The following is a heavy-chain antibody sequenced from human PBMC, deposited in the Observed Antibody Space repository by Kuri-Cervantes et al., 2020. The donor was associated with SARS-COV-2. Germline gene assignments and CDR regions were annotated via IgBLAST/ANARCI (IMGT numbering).Heavy chain of an antibody. CDR1: GGSISSYY. CDR3: ARRSTSITIFGVVNINPFDY. CDR2: IYYSGST. D-gene: IGHD3-3*01. J-gene: IGHJ4*02. V-gene: IGHV4-39*01. Sequence: SEILSLTCTVSGGSISSYYWGWIRQPPGKGLEWIGSIYYSGSTYYNPSLKSRVTISVDTSKNQFSLKLSSVTAADTAVYYCARRSTSITIFGVVNINPFDYWGQGTLVTVSS.